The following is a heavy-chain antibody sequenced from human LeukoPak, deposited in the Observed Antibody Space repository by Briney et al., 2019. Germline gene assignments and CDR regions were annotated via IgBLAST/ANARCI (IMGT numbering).Heavy chain of an antibody. CDR1: GYTFSNYA. J-gene: IGHJ4*01. D-gene: IGHD6-6*01. CDR3: ARAWGEDIAARPYYFDD. Sequence: ASVKVSCKASGYTFSNYAISWVRQAPGQGLEWMGWISAYNGNTNYAPKLQGRVTMTTDTSTSAAYMELRSLRSDDTAVYYCARAWGEDIAARPYYFDDCGHGSLVNVSS. CDR2: ISAYNGNT. V-gene: IGHV1-18*01.